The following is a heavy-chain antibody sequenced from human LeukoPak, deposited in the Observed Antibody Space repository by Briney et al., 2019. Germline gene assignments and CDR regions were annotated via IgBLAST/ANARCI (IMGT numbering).Heavy chain of an antibody. Sequence: ASVKVSCKASGYTFTSYGISWVRQAPGQVLEWMGWISIYNGNTDYAQKLRGRVTMTTDTSTSTAYLELRGLRSDDTAVYYCARITYDFWSGYYMPDDPWGQGTLVTVSS. CDR2: ISIYNGNT. J-gene: IGHJ5*02. D-gene: IGHD3-3*01. CDR3: ARITYDFWSGYYMPDDP. CDR1: GYTFTSYG. V-gene: IGHV1-18*01.